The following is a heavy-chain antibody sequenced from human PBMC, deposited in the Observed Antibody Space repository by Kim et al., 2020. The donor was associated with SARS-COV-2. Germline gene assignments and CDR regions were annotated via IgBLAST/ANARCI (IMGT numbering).Heavy chain of an antibody. V-gene: IGHV3-7*01. D-gene: IGHD6-13*01. CDR2: IKQDGSEK. Sequence: GGSLRLSCAASGFTFSSYWMSWVRQAPGKGLEWVANIKQDGSEKYYVDSVKGRFTISRDNAKNSLYLQMNSLRAEDTAVYYCARDIAARRGSNWFDPWGQGTLVTVSS. CDR1: GFTFSSYW. CDR3: ARDIAARRGSNWFDP. J-gene: IGHJ5*02.